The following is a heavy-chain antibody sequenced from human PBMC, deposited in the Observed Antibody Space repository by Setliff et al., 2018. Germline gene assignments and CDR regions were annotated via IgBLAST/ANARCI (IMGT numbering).Heavy chain of an antibody. D-gene: IGHD3-10*01. J-gene: IGHJ5*02. V-gene: IGHV4-30-4*08. CDR3: ARDQAGMGYFDP. CDR2: IYYSGST. Sequence: SETLSLTCTVSGASVNSGDYYWSWIRQSPGKGLEWIGYIYYSGSTYYNLSLKSRLTISLDTSKNQVSLRLTSVTAADTAVYYCARDQAGMGYFDPWGQGTLVTVSS. CDR1: GASVNSGDYY.